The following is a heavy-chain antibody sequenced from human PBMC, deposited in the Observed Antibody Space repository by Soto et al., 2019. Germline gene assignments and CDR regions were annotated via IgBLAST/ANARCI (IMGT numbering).Heavy chain of an antibody. CDR1: GGSISSSSYY. D-gene: IGHD2-2*02. V-gene: IGHV4-39*01. CDR2: IYYSGST. Sequence: PSETLSLTCTVSGGSISSSSYYWGWIRQPPGKGLEWIGSIYYSGSTYYNPSLKSRVTISVDTSKNQFSLKLSSVTAADTAVYFCGRKFPPPPPWLDGGLYTYFDYWGQGTLVTVSS. CDR3: GRKFPPPPPWLDGGLYTYFDY. J-gene: IGHJ4*02.